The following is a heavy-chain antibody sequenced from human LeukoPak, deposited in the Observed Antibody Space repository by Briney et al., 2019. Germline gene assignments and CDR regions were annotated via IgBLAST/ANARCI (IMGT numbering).Heavy chain of an antibody. J-gene: IGHJ5*02. V-gene: IGHV3-49*04. CDR3: TRDTHGSGSYYIWFDP. CDR2: IRSKAYGGTT. Sequence: GGSLRLSCTASGFTFGDYAMSWVRQAPGKGLEWVGFIRSKAYGGTTEYAASVKGRITISRDDSKSIAYLQMNSLKTEDTAVYYCTRDTHGSGSYYIWFDPWGQGTLVTVSS. D-gene: IGHD3-10*01. CDR1: GFTFGDYA.